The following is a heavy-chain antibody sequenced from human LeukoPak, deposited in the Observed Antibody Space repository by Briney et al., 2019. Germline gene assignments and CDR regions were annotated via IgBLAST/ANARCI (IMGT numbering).Heavy chain of an antibody. J-gene: IGHJ4*02. CDR3: ARAQTYLEMALPRDFDY. Sequence: SVKVSCKASGGTFSSYAISWVRQAPGQGLEWMGGIIPIFGTANYAQKFQGRVTITADESTSTAYMELSSLRSEDTAVYYCARAQTYLEMALPRDFDYWGQGTLVTVSS. CDR1: GGTFSSYA. D-gene: IGHD5-24*01. CDR2: IIPIFGTA. V-gene: IGHV1-69*13.